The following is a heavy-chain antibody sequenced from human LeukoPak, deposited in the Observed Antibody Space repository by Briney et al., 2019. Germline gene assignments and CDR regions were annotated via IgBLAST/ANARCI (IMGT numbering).Heavy chain of an antibody. CDR2: IGSSGTYI. D-gene: IGHD2-8*02. CDR3: TRDSVAWSRGY. V-gene: IGHV3-21*01. Sequence: GGSLRLSCEISGFRIDNYGMTWVRQAPGKGLEWVSTIGSSGTYIHYGDSVRGRFTISRDTAKNSLYLQMNSLRVEDTAVYYCTRDSVAWSRGYWGQGTLVAVSS. J-gene: IGHJ4*02. CDR1: GFRIDNYG.